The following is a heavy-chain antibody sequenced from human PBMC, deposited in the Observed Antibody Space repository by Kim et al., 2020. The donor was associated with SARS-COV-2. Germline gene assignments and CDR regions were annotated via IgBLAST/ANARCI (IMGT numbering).Heavy chain of an antibody. CDR2: ISSSSSYI. CDR3: AREGDVLRYFDWLLSDAFDI. V-gene: IGHV3-21*01. CDR1: GFTFSSYS. D-gene: IGHD3-9*01. J-gene: IGHJ3*02. Sequence: GASLRLSCAASGFTFSSYSMNWVRQAPGKGLEWVSSISSSSSYIYYADSVKGRFTISRDNAKNSLYLQMNSLRAEDTAVYYCAREGDVLRYFDWLLSDAFDIWGQGTMVTVSS.